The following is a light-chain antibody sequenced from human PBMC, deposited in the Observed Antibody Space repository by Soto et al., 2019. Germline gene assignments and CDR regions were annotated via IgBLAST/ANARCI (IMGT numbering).Light chain of an antibody. V-gene: IGKV3-15*01. CDR3: QHYGSSRT. CDR2: GAS. CDR1: QSVNSN. J-gene: IGKJ1*01. Sequence: EIVMTQSPATLSVSPGETVTLSCRASQSVNSNLAWYQQKPGQAPRLLIYGASTRATGIPARFSGSGSGTDFTLTISRLEPEDFAVYFCQHYGSSRTFGQGTKVDIK.